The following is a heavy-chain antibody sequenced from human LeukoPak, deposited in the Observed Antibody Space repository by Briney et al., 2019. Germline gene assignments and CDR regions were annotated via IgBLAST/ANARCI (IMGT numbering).Heavy chain of an antibody. CDR3: ARGVPHYDFWSGYGGGYYYYMDV. V-gene: IGHV6-1*01. D-gene: IGHD3-3*01. Sequence: SQTLSLTCAISGDSVSSNSAAWNWIRQSPSRGLEWLGRTYYRSKWYNDYAVSVKSRITLNPDTSRNQFSLQLNSVTPEDTAVYYCARGVPHYDFWSGYGGGYYYYMDVWGKGTTVTVSS. CDR1: GDSVSSNSAA. CDR2: TYYRSKWYN. J-gene: IGHJ6*03.